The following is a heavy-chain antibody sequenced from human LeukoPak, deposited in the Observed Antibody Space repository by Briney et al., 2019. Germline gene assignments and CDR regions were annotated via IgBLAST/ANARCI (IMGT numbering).Heavy chain of an antibody. CDR1: GGSIGSHY. CDR2: IYYSGTT. J-gene: IGHJ3*02. V-gene: IGHV4-59*11. D-gene: IGHD3-22*01. CDR3: ARDYYDSRGEAFDI. Sequence: SEALSLTCTVSGGSIGSHYWSWIRQPPGEGLEWIGYIYYSGTTSYNPSLQSRVTISVDTSKNQFSLKLSSVTAADTAVYYCARDYYDSRGEAFDIWGLGTMVAVSS.